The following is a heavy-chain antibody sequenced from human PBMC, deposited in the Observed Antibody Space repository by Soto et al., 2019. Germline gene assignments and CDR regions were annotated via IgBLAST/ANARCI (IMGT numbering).Heavy chain of an antibody. V-gene: IGHV3-15*01. CDR3: TTDYYDSLPFDY. D-gene: IGHD3-22*01. J-gene: IGHJ4*02. CDR1: GFTFSNAW. CDR2: IKSKTDGGTT. Sequence: GGSLRLSCAASGFTFSNAWMSWVRQAPGKGLEWVGRIKSKTDGGTTDYAAPVKGRFTISRDDSKNTLYPQMNSLKTEDTAVYYCTTDYYDSLPFDYWGQGTLVTVSS.